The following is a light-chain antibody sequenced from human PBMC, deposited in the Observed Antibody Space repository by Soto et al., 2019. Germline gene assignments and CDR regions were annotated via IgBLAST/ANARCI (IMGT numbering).Light chain of an antibody. Sequence: EIVLTQSPATLSLSPGERATLSCRASQSISSYLAWYQQKPGQAPRLLIYDASNRATGIPARFSGSGSETDFTLTIRSLEPEDFAVYYCQQRRQWPITFGQGTRLEI. J-gene: IGKJ5*01. CDR3: QQRRQWPIT. CDR1: QSISSY. CDR2: DAS. V-gene: IGKV3-11*01.